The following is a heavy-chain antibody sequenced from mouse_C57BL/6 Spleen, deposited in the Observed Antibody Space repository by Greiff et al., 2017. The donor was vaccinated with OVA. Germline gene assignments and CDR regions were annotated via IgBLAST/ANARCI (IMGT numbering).Heavy chain of an antibody. D-gene: IGHD2-4*01. V-gene: IGHV2-2*01. CDR2: IWSGGST. CDR1: GFSLTSYG. CDR3: ARGPYDYDLYYYAMDY. Sequence: QVQLKQSGPGLVQPSQSLSITCTVSGFSLTSYGVHWVRQSPGKGLEWLGVIWSGGSTDYNAAFISRLSISKDNSKSQVFFKMNSLQADDTAIYYCARGPYDYDLYYYAMDYWGQGTSVTVSS. J-gene: IGHJ4*01.